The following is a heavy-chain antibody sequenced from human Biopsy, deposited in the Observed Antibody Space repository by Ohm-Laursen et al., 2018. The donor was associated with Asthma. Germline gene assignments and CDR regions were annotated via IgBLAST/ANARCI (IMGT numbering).Heavy chain of an antibody. CDR3: ARVPTTLRYFDL. V-gene: IGHV4-61*01. D-gene: IGHD2-15*01. Sequence: SDTLSPTCTVSGGSVSSGSYYWSWIRQPPGKGLAWVSYISYSGSTDYKPSLKSRLTISMDTSKNQFSLKLSSVTAADTAVYYCARVPTTLRYFDLWGRGTLVTVSS. CDR2: ISYSGST. J-gene: IGHJ2*01. CDR1: GGSVSSGSYY.